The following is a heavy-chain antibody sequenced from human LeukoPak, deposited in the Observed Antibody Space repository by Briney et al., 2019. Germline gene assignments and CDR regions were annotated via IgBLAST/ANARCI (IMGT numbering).Heavy chain of an antibody. V-gene: IGHV3-30*18. D-gene: IGHD1-26*01. CDR3: AKTLRVGYYYYYMDV. CDR1: GFTFSSYG. CDR2: ISYDGSNK. Sequence: GGSLRLSCAASGFTFSSYGMHWVRQAPGMGLEWVAVISYDGSNKYYADSVKGRFTISRDNSKNTLYLQMNSLRAEDTAVYYCAKTLRVGYYYYYMDVWGKGTTVTVSS. J-gene: IGHJ6*03.